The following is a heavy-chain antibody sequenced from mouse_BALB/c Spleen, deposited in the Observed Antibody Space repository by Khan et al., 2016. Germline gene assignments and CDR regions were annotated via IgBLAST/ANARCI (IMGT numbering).Heavy chain of an antibody. V-gene: IGHV3-2*02. CDR1: GYSITSAYA. CDR2: INYSGST. Sequence: EVQLQESGPGLVKPSQSLSLTCTVTGYSITSAYAWNWIRQFPGNRLEWMGFINYSGSTSYNPSLKSRISITRDTSKNQFCLQFISVTTEDTATYYCAMDYYGSSYFAYWGQGTTLTVSS. D-gene: IGHD1-1*01. J-gene: IGHJ2*01. CDR3: AMDYYGSSYFAY.